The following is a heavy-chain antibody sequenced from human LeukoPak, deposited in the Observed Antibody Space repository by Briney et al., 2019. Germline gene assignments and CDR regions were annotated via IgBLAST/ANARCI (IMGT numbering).Heavy chain of an antibody. CDR3: AKNGDRGAYCSGGTCYPYYYYYMDV. CDR1: GFSVSASY. CDR2: ISTTGGTT. D-gene: IGHD2-15*01. Sequence: GESLRLSCAASGFSVSASYMSWVRQAPGRGLEWVSAISTTGGTTYYADSVRGRFTISRDSSRNTLYLQMNSLRAEDTAIYYCAKNGDRGAYCSGGTCYPYYYYYMDVWGKGTTVTISS. J-gene: IGHJ6*03. V-gene: IGHV3-23*01.